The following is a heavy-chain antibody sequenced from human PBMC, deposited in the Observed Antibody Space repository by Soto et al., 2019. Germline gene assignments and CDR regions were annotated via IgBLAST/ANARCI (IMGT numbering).Heavy chain of an antibody. CDR1: GFTFSRDA. D-gene: IGHD2-2*01. V-gene: IGHV3-30*04. J-gene: IGHJ2*01. CDR3: ARDEGYGSNSGWYFDL. CDR2: ISYHGKKT. Sequence: PGGSLRLSCAVSGFTFSRDAMHWVRQAPGKGLEWVAVISYHGKKTYYADSVQGRFTISRDNSKNTLYLQMNSLGLEDTAVYYCARDEGYGSNSGWYFDLWGPGTLVTVSS.